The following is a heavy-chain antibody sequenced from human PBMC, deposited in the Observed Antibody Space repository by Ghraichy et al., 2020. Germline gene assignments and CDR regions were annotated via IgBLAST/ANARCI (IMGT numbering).Heavy chain of an antibody. J-gene: IGHJ6*02. Sequence: SVKVSCKPSGGTLSSSVISWVRQAPGQGLEWMGRIIPRLDIANYAQKFQGRVTITADKSTRTAYMELNSLRSEDSAMYYCARTVRDYGMDVWGQGTTVTVSS. CDR3: ARTVRDYGMDV. D-gene: IGHD4-11*01. CDR2: IIPRLDIA. V-gene: IGHV1-69*04. CDR1: GGTLSSSV.